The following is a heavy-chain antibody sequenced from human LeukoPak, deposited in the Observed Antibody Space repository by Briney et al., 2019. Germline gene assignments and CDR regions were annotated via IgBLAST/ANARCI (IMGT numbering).Heavy chain of an antibody. CDR1: GFIFNTYG. Sequence: PGRSLRLSCAVSGFIFNTYGMHWVRQAPGKGLEWVAIIWYDGSNKYYADSVKGRFTVSRDNSKNTLYLQMNSLRAEDTAVYYCARDARIGSSFDYWGQGTLVTVSS. CDR2: IWYDGSNK. V-gene: IGHV3-33*01. CDR3: ARDARIGSSFDY. J-gene: IGHJ4*02. D-gene: IGHD1-14*01.